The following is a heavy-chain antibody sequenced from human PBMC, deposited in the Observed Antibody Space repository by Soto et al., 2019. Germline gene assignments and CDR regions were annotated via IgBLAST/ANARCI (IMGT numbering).Heavy chain of an antibody. Sequence: SETLSLTCTVSGGSISSSSYYWGWIRQPPGKGLEWIGSIYYSGSTYYNPSLKSRVTISVDTSKNQFSLKLSSVTAADTAVYYCESLSAYIAAALYFDYCGQGPLVTVSS. V-gene: IGHV4-39*01. CDR3: ESLSAYIAAALYFDY. J-gene: IGHJ4*02. D-gene: IGHD6-13*01. CDR2: IYYSGST. CDR1: GGSISSSSYY.